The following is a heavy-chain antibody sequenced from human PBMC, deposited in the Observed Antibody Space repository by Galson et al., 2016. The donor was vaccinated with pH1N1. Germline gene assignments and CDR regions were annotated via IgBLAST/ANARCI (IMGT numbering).Heavy chain of an antibody. J-gene: IGHJ4*02. Sequence: SETLSLTCTVSGASLSGHYWTWIRQTSGKRLEWIGRVYPPVPGRLYPSGTPHYNPSLQSRLFMSVDTFNNQFSLQLTSLRAADTGIYYCAKSPPASNNIDFWGPGILVTVSS. CDR2: LYPSGTP. CDR1: GASLSGHY. D-gene: IGHD4-11*01. V-gene: IGHV4-4*07. CDR3: AKSPPASNNIDF.